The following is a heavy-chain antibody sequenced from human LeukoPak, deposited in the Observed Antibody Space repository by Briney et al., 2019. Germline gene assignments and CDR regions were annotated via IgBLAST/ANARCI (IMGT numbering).Heavy chain of an antibody. CDR1: GFTFSSYA. D-gene: IGHD6-19*01. J-gene: IGHJ5*02. CDR3: AKDSGDTSGNWFDP. V-gene: IGHV3-23*01. CDR2: ISGSGGIT. Sequence: PGRSLRLSCAASGFTFSSYAMSWVRQAPGKGLEWVSSISGSGGITYYTDSVKGRFTISRDNSKNTLSLQMNSLRAEDTAVYYCAKDSGDTSGNWFDPWGQGTLVTVSS.